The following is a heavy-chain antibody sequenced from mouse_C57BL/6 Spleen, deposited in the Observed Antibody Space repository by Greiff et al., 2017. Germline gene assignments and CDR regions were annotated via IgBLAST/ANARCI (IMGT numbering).Heavy chain of an antibody. CDR2: IYPGNSDT. D-gene: IGHD1-1*01. CDR3: TRSVVATRSFDV. Sequence: VQLQQSGTVLARPGASVKMSCKTSGYTFTSYWMHWVKQRPGQGLEWIGAIYPGNSDTSSNQKFKGKAKLTAVTSASTAYMELSSLTNEDSAVYYCTRSVVATRSFDVWGTGTTVTVSA. J-gene: IGHJ1*03. CDR1: GYTFTSYW. V-gene: IGHV1-5*01.